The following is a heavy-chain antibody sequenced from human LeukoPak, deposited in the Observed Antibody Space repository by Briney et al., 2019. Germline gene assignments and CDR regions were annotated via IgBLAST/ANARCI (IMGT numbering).Heavy chain of an antibody. Sequence: GGSLRLSCAASGFTFSSYSMTWVRQAAGKGLEWVSVISSSGGDTHYADSVKGRFTIARDSSKNTLYLQMNSLRAEDTAFYYCAKHELGSRKSFDSWGQGTLVTVSS. V-gene: IGHV3-23*01. CDR1: GFTFSSYS. CDR2: ISSSGGDT. D-gene: IGHD3-10*01. CDR3: AKHELGSRKSFDS. J-gene: IGHJ4*02.